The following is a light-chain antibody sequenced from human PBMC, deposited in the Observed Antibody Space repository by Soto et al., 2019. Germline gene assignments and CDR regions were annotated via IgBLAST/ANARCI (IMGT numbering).Light chain of an antibody. V-gene: IGKV3-20*01. CDR1: QTVNANF. CDR2: GVS. J-gene: IGKJ1*01. CDR3: HQSGDSPT. Sequence: EIVLTQSPGTLSLSPGERATLYCRSSQTVNANFLAWYQQKPGQAPRLLIYGVSNRAPGIPDRLSGSGSGTAITVNISRLEPEDFAVYYCHQSGDSPTFGQGTRVEIK.